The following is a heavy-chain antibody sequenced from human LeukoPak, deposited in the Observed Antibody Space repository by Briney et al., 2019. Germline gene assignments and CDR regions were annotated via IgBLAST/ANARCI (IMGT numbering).Heavy chain of an antibody. Sequence: PGGSLRLSCAASAFTFSSYGMHWVRQAPGKGLEWVAFIRYDGSNKYYADSVKGRFTISRDNSKNTLYLQMNSLRVEDTAVYYCARAELLSLDCWGQGTLVTVSS. V-gene: IGHV3-30*02. CDR1: AFTFSSYG. CDR2: IRYDGSNK. CDR3: ARAELLSLDC. D-gene: IGHD1-7*01. J-gene: IGHJ4*02.